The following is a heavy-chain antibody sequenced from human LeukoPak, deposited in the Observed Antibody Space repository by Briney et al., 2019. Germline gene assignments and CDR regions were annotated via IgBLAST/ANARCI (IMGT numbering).Heavy chain of an antibody. CDR3: ARDWSLRGYFDY. J-gene: IGHJ4*02. D-gene: IGHD3-3*01. Sequence: ASVTVSCTASGYTFTNYAMHWVRQAPGQRLEWMGWINAGNGNTKYSQKFQGRVTITRDTSASTAYMELSSLRSEDTAVYYCARDWSLRGYFDYWGQGTLVTVSS. CDR2: INAGNGNT. CDR1: GYTFTNYA. V-gene: IGHV1-3*01.